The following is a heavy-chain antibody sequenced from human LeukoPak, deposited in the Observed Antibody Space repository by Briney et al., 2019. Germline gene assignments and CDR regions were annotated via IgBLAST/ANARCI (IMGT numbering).Heavy chain of an antibody. CDR2: INPNSGGT. D-gene: IGHD6-19*01. J-gene: IGHJ3*02. CDR1: GYTFTGYY. Sequence: GASVKVSCKASGYTFTGYYMHWVRQAPGQGLEWMGWINPNSGGTNYAQKFQGRVTMTRDTSISTAYMELGRLRSDDTAVYYCARGLSSGWAKYAFDIWGQGTMVTVSS. CDR3: ARGLSSGWAKYAFDI. V-gene: IGHV1-2*02.